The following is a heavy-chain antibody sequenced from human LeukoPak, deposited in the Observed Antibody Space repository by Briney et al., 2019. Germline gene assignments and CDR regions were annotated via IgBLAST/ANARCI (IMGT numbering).Heavy chain of an antibody. CDR3: ARDLIAGRPAVDY. Sequence: ASVKVSCKASGYTFTGYYMHWVRQAPGQGLEWMGRINPNSGGTNYAQKFQGRVTMTRDTSIGTAYMELSRLRSDDTAVYYCARDLIAGRPAVDYWGQGTLVTVSS. CDR2: INPNSGGT. V-gene: IGHV1-2*06. D-gene: IGHD2-2*01. CDR1: GYTFTGYY. J-gene: IGHJ4*02.